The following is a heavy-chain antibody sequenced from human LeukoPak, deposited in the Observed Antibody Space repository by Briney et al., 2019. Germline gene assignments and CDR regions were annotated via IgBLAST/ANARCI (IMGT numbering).Heavy chain of an antibody. Sequence: SETLSLTCAVSGYSISSGYYWGWIRPPPGKGLEWIGSIYHSGSTYYNPSLKSRVTISVDTSKNQFSLKLSSVTAADTAVYYCARDYERVYYYYYGMDVWGKGTTVTVSS. CDR1: GYSISSGYY. D-gene: IGHD3-16*01. V-gene: IGHV4-38-2*02. J-gene: IGHJ6*04. CDR2: IYHSGST. CDR3: ARDYERVYYYYYGMDV.